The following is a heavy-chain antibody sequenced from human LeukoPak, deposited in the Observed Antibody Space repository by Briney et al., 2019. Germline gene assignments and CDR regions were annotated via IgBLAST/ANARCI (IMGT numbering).Heavy chain of an antibody. CDR1: GFSFDNYG. CDR2: IRFEASKK. D-gene: IGHD1-14*01. Sequence: PGGSLTLSCVASGFSFDNYGMHWVRQAPGKGLEWVSHIRFEASKKFYAPSVKGRFTISRDNSKNTLYLQMNSLRVEDTALYYCAKDDNGPQDNWGQGTLVTVSS. CDR3: AKDDNGPQDN. V-gene: IGHV3-30*02. J-gene: IGHJ4*02.